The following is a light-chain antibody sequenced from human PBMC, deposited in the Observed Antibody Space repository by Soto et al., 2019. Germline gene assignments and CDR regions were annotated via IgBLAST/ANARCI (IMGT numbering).Light chain of an antibody. V-gene: IGLV4-60*02. CDR2: LEGSGSY. CDR1: SGHSSYI. CDR3: ETWDSNTLVV. J-gene: IGLJ2*01. Sequence: QSVLTQSSSASASLGSSVKLTCTLSSGHSSYIIAWHQQQPGKAPRYLMKLEGSGSYNKGSGVPDRFSGSSSGADRYLTISNLQFEDEADYYFETWDSNTLVVFGGGTKLTVL.